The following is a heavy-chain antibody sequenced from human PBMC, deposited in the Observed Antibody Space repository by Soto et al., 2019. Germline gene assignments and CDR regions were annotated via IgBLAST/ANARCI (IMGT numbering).Heavy chain of an antibody. Sequence: SETLSLICTVSGGSISSYYWSWIRQPPGKGLEWIGYIYYSGSTNYNPSLKSRVTISVDTSKNQFSLKLSSVTAADTAVYYCARAGPQYSSSWFYFDYWGQGTLVTVSS. D-gene: IGHD6-13*01. CDR3: ARAGPQYSSSWFYFDY. J-gene: IGHJ4*02. CDR1: GGSISSYY. V-gene: IGHV4-59*01. CDR2: IYYSGST.